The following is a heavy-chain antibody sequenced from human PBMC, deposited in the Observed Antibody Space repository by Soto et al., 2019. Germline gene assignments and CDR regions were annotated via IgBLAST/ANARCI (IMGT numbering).Heavy chain of an antibody. CDR2: IYYSGST. J-gene: IGHJ4*02. Sequence: SETLSLTCTVSGGSISSGDYYWSWIRQPPGKGLEWIGYIYYSGSTYYNPSLKSRVTISVDTSKNQFSLKLSSVTAADTAVYYCARVTKTYYYGSGSPEIDSWGQGTLVTVS. CDR1: GGSISSGDYY. D-gene: IGHD3-10*01. CDR3: ARVTKTYYYGSGSPEIDS. V-gene: IGHV4-30-4*01.